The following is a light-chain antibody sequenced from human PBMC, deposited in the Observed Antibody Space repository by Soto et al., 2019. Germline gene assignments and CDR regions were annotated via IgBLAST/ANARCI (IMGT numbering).Light chain of an antibody. J-gene: IGKJ2*01. CDR2: DAS. CDR1: QTISSW. CDR3: QQYGNLPLT. Sequence: DIQMTQSPSTLSGSVGDRVTITCRASQTISSWLAWYQQKPGKAPKLLIYDASSLETGVPLRFTGGGSGTNFTFTISGLQPEDIASYYCQQYGNLPLTFGQGTMVEFK. V-gene: IGKV1-33*01.